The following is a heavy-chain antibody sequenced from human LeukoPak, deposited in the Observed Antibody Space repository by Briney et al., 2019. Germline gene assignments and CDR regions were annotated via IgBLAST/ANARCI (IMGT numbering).Heavy chain of an antibody. Sequence: GGSLRLSCATSGFTFEDHGLSWVRQAPGKGLEWVAAINGGGGNTNYADSVKGRFTISRDHSRDTLYLQMNSLRVEDMAVYYCARSQQWLLDAFDIWGQGTVVTVSS. D-gene: IGHD6-19*01. CDR1: GFTFEDHG. CDR3: ARSQQWLLDAFDI. J-gene: IGHJ3*02. V-gene: IGHV3-23*01. CDR2: INGGGGNT.